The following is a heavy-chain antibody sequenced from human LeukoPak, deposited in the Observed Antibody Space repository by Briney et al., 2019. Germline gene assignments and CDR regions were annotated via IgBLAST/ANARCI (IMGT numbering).Heavy chain of an antibody. Sequence: PGGSLRLSCAASGFTVSSKYMSWVRQAPGKGLEWVSVIYGGGSTYYADSVKGRFTISRDNAKNSLYLQMNSLRAEDTAVYYCARDVAATFNYWGQGTLVTVSS. D-gene: IGHD6-25*01. V-gene: IGHV3-53*01. J-gene: IGHJ4*02. CDR2: IYGGGST. CDR1: GFTVSSKY. CDR3: ARDVAATFNY.